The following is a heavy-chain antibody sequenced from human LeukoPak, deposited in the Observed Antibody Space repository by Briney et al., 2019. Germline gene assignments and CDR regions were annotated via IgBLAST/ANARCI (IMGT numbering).Heavy chain of an antibody. D-gene: IGHD3-9*01. V-gene: IGHV3-23*01. CDR3: AKTPTFYYVLTGYSNDY. CDR1: GFTFSSDA. Sequence: GGSLRLSCADSGFTFSSDAMRWVRQVPGKGLEWVSTIGGIGDNTHYADSVKGRFTISRDSSRNTLYLQMNTLRVEDTAIYYCAKTPTFYYVLTGYSNDYWGQGTLVTVSS. J-gene: IGHJ4*02. CDR2: IGGIGDNT.